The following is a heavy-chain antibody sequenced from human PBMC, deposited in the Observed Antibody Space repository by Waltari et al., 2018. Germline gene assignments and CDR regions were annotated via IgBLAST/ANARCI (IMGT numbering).Heavy chain of an antibody. Sequence: EVQLLESGGGLVQPGGSLRLSCAASGFTFSSYALIWVRQAPGKGLEWVSGIRGTGGSAYSADSVKGRFTISRDNSKNTLYLQMNSLRVEDTAMYYCAKGRVPAAAIYYFDTWGQGTLVTVSS. V-gene: IGHV3-23*01. CDR1: GFTFSSYA. J-gene: IGHJ4*02. CDR3: AKGRVPAAAIYYFDT. CDR2: IRGTGGSA. D-gene: IGHD2-2*01.